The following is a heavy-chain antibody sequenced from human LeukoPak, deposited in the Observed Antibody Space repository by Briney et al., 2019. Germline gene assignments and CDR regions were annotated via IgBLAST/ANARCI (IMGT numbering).Heavy chain of an antibody. J-gene: IGHJ3*02. Sequence: LGASVRVSCKASGYTFTSYDMNWVRQAPGEGLEWMGWMNTNSGNTDYAQKVKGRVTITRNNSKSTAYMEMSRLRAEDTAGNYCARVTYYYDSSGPKRSDAFDIWGQGTMVTVSS. V-gene: IGHV1-8*01. CDR3: ARVTYYYDSSGPKRSDAFDI. D-gene: IGHD3-22*01. CDR2: MNTNSGNT. CDR1: GYTFTSYD.